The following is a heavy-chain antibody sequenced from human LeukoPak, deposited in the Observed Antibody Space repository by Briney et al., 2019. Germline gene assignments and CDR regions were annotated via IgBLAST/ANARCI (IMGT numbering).Heavy chain of an antibody. J-gene: IGHJ4*02. D-gene: IGHD3-10*01. CDR3: ASVGSYRRLDY. CDR2: INQSGSA. V-gene: IGHV4-34*10. CDR1: GFTFSDYY. Sequence: PGGSLRLSCAASGFTFSDYYMNWIRQAPGKGLEWLGEINQSGSANYSPSLRSRSTMSLDKSKNQLFLTLNSVTAADTAVYYCASVGSYRRLDYWGQGILVTVSS.